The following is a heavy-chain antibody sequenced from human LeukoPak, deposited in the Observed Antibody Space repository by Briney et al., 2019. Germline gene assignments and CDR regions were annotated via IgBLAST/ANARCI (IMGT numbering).Heavy chain of an antibody. J-gene: IGHJ4*02. CDR2: ISISASSM. D-gene: IGHD2-15*01. CDR3: ARDHEEYCSGGSCSTFDS. Sequence: GGSLRLSCAASGFTFKNHGMSWIRQAPGKGLEWASYISISASSMYYADSVKGRFTISRDNAKNSLYLQMNSLRAEDTAVFYCARDHEEYCSGGSCSTFDSWGQGTLVTVSS. CDR1: GFTFKNHG. V-gene: IGHV3-11*04.